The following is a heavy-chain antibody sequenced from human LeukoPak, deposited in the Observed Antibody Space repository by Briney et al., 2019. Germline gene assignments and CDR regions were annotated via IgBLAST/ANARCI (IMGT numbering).Heavy chain of an antibody. CDR1: GGSFSGYY. J-gene: IGHJ4*02. D-gene: IGHD4-17*01. CDR2: INHSGST. Sequence: SETLSLTCAVYGGSFSGYYWSWIRQPPGKGLEWIGEINHSGSTNYNPSLKSRVTISVDTSKNQFSLKLSSVTAADTAVYYCAREAVTKYYFDYWGQGTLVTVSS. V-gene: IGHV4-34*01. CDR3: AREAVTKYYFDY.